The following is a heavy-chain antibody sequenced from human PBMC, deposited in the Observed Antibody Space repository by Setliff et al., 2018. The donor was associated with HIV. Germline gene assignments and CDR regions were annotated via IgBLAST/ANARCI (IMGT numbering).Heavy chain of an antibody. CDR2: IYTSGST. CDR3: ARVGASGVPSTMDYYYYMDV. Sequence: SETLSLTCAVSGASISSYYWSWIRQPPGKGLEWIGYIYTSGSTNYNPSLKSRVTISVDTSKNQFSLRLSSVTAADTAVYYCARVGASGVPSTMDYYYYMDVWGKGTTVTVSS. J-gene: IGHJ6*03. V-gene: IGHV4-4*09. CDR1: GASISSYY. D-gene: IGHD3-10*01.